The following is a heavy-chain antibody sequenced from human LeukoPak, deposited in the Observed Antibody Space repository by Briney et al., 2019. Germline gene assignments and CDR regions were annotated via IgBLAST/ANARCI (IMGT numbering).Heavy chain of an antibody. J-gene: IGHJ4*02. CDR1: GFNFSDYS. CDR2: ISTSTDYI. Sequence: GGSLRLSCAASGFNFSDYSMTWVRQAPGKGLEWVSSISTSTDYIYYADSLKGRFTISRDNAKNSLYLQMNSLRAEDTAVYYCAREFLVKGFDYWGQGTLVTVSS. D-gene: IGHD3-9*01. V-gene: IGHV3-21*01. CDR3: AREFLVKGFDY.